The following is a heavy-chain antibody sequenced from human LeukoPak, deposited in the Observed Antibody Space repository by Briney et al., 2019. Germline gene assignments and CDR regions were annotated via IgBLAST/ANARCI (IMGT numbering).Heavy chain of an antibody. Sequence: SETLSLTCTVSGGSISSYYWSWIRQPPGKGLEWIGYIYYSGSTNYNPSLKSRVTISVDASKNQFSLKLSSVTAADTAVHYCARSRRAAGSSYYYYGMDVWGQGTTVSVSS. CDR2: IYYSGST. V-gene: IGHV4-59*12. CDR1: GGSISSYY. J-gene: IGHJ6*02. CDR3: ARSRRAAGSSYYYYGMDV. D-gene: IGHD6-13*01.